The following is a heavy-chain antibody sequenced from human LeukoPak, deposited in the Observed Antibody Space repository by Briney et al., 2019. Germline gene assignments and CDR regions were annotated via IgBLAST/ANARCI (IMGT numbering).Heavy chain of an antibody. CDR1: GFTFSSYA. V-gene: IGHV3-30*04. Sequence: GGSLRLSCAASGFTFSSYAMHWVRQAPGKGLEWVAVISYDGSNKYYADSVKGRFTISRDNSKNTLYLQMNSLRAEDTAVYYCARMATINGGFYFDYWGQGTLVTVSS. CDR2: ISYDGSNK. J-gene: IGHJ4*02. CDR3: ARMATINGGFYFDY. D-gene: IGHD5-24*01.